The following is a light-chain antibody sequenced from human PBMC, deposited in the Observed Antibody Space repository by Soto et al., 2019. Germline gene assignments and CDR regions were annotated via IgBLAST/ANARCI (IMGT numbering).Light chain of an antibody. V-gene: IGKV3-15*01. Sequence: EVVMTQSPATLSVSPGERATLSCSASQNVHSNIAWYQQKPGQAPSLLISYASTRATGIPARFSGSGSGTEFTLTISSLQSEDFGVYYCQHYSNLPPTFGPGTKVEIK. J-gene: IGKJ3*01. CDR3: QHYSNLPPT. CDR2: YAS. CDR1: QNVHSN.